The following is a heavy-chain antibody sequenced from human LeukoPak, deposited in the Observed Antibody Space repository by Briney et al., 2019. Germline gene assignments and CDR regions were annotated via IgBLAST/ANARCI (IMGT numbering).Heavy chain of an antibody. CDR3: ARDPYYDILTGLFED. D-gene: IGHD3-9*01. CDR1: GGSISSGSYY. J-gene: IGHJ4*02. V-gene: IGHV4-61*02. Sequence: PSQTLSLTCTVSGGSISSGSYYWSWIRQPAGKEQEWIGRIYTSGSTNYNPSLKSRVTISVDTSKNQFSLKLSSVTAADTAVYYCARDPYYDILTGLFEDWGQGTLVTVSS. CDR2: IYTSGST.